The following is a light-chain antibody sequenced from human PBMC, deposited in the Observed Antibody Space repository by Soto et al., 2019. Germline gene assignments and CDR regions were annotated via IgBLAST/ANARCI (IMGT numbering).Light chain of an antibody. V-gene: IGLV1-44*01. Sequence: QAVVTQPPSASGTPGQRVTISCSGSSSTIGSNTLTWYQQLPGTAPKLLLYSHNPRPSGDPDRGSGSKSGTSASLASSGLQSEDEADDYGAGWDESLNGNDVFGTGTKVTVL. J-gene: IGLJ1*01. CDR1: SSTIGSNT. CDR3: AGWDESLNGNDV. CDR2: SHN.